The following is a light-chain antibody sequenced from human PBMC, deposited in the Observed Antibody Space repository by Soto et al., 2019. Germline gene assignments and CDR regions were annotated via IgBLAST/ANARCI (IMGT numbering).Light chain of an antibody. CDR2: DAS. CDR1: QDISNY. CDR3: QQFDNLPLT. J-gene: IGKJ4*01. Sequence: DIPMTQSPSSLSASVGDRVTITCQASQDISNYLNWYQQKPGKAPKILIYDASILEAGVPSRFSGGGSGTHFPLTISRLQAEDVATYYCQQFDNLPLTFGGGTKVDI. V-gene: IGKV1-33*01.